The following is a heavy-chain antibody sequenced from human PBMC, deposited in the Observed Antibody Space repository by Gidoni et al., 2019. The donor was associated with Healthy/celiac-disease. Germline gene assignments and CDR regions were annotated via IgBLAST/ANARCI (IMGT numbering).Heavy chain of an antibody. J-gene: IGHJ2*01. Sequence: QVQLVESGGGVVQPGRSLRLSCAASGFPFSSYGMHWVRQAPGKGLEWVAVISYDGSNKYYADSVKGRFTISRDNSKNTLYLQMNSLRAEDTAVYYCAKDGGNSGFWYFDLWGRGTLVTVSS. V-gene: IGHV3-30*18. CDR2: ISYDGSNK. D-gene: IGHD2-21*02. CDR1: GFPFSSYG. CDR3: AKDGGNSGFWYFDL.